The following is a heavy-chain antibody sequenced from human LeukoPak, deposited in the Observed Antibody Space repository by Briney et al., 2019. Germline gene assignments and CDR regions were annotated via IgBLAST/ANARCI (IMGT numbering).Heavy chain of an antibody. V-gene: IGHV4-59*08. D-gene: IGHD5-18*01. J-gene: IGHJ4*02. Sequence: KPSETLSLTCTVSGGSISSYYWSWIRQPPGKGLEWIGYIYYSGSTNYNPSLKSRVTISVDTSKNQFSLKLSSVTAADTAVYYCAVRGYSYGPFDYRGQGTLVTVSS. CDR2: IYYSGST. CDR1: GGSISSYY. CDR3: AVRGYSYGPFDY.